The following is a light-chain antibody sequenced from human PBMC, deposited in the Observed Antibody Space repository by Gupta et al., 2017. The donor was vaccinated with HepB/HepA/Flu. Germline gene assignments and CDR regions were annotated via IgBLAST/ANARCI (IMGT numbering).Light chain of an antibody. J-gene: IGKJ5*01. CDR3: QKENNWSIT. Sequence: EIVMTQSPATLSVSPGERATLSCRASQSVSSNLAWYQQKPGQAPRLLIYGASTRATGIPARFSGSGSGTEFTLTISSLQSEDFAVYYCQKENNWSITFGQGTRLEIK. CDR1: QSVSSN. CDR2: GAS. V-gene: IGKV3-15*01.